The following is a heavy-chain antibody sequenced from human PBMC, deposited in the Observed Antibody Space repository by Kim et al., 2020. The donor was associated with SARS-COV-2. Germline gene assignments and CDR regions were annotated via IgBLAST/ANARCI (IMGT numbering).Heavy chain of an antibody. Sequence: GGSLRLSCAGSGFSFSTYVMIWVRQAPGRGLEWVSGITSSGDQTYYSDSVKGRFTISRDNSKNTLSLQMNDLGAQDTAVYYCAKGHDWCGVDWGKGALVT. CDR1: GFSFSTYV. V-gene: IGHV3-23*01. J-gene: IGHJ4*02. CDR3: AKGHDWCGVD. CDR2: ITSSGDQT. D-gene: IGHD3-9*01.